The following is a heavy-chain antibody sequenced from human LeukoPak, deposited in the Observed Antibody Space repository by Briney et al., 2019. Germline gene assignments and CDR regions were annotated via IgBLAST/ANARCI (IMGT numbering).Heavy chain of an antibody. CDR2: IYYSGST. V-gene: IGHV4-59*01. CDR3: ARGMITFGGVIVQDAYYFDY. CDR1: GGSISSYY. D-gene: IGHD3-16*02. Sequence: PSETLSLTCTVSGGSISSYYWSWIRQPPGKGLEWIGYIYYSGSTNYNPSLKGRVTISVDTSKNQFSLRLSSVTAADTAVYYCARGMITFGGVIVQDAYYFDYWGQGTLVTVSS. J-gene: IGHJ4*02.